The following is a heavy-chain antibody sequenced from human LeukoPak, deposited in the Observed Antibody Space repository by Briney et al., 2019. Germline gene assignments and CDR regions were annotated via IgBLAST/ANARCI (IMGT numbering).Heavy chain of an antibody. Sequence: PSETLSLTCTVSGGSISSYYWSWIRQPPGKGLEWIGYIYYSGSTNYNPSLKSRVTISVDTSKNQFSLKLSSVTAADTAVYYCARRGYSGSYFWFDPWGQGTLVTVSS. CDR2: IYYSGST. J-gene: IGHJ5*02. V-gene: IGHV4-59*08. CDR3: ARRGYSGSYFWFDP. D-gene: IGHD1-26*01. CDR1: GGSISSYY.